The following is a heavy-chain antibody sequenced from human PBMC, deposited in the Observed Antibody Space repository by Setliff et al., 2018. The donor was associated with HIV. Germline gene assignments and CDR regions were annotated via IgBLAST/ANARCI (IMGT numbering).Heavy chain of an antibody. CDR1: GFSFDDYY. CDR3: ARDLAYCSGGSCYRPFIYYFYYIDV. V-gene: IGHV1-2*02. D-gene: IGHD2-15*01. J-gene: IGHJ6*03. CDR2: VIPNSGKT. Sequence: ASVKVSCKASGFSFDDYYIHWVRQAPGQGLEWMGCVIPNSGKTYYAQEFQGRVTMTSDTSINTAYMEVSWLTSDDTAIYYCARDLAYCSGGSCYRPFIYYFYYIDVWGEGATVTVSS.